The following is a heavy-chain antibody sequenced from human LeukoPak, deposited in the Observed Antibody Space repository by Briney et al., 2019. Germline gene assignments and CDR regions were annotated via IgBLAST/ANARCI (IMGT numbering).Heavy chain of an antibody. CDR1: GGSISSYY. V-gene: IGHV4-59*01. CDR2: IYYSGST. Sequence: PSETLSLTCTVSGGSISSYYWSWIRQPPGKGLEWIGYIYYSGSTNYNPSLKSRVTISVDTSKNQFSLKLSSVTAADTAVYYCARGNSPSFDIWGQGTMVTVSS. CDR3: ARGNSPSFDI. J-gene: IGHJ3*02. D-gene: IGHD2-21*01.